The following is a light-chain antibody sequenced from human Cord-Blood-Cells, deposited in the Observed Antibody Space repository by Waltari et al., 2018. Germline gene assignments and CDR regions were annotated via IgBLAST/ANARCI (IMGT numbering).Light chain of an antibody. CDR1: QSVLHSPKNKNY. Sequence: IVMTQSPDSPAASLGERVTINSKLTQSVLHSPKNKNYLAWYQQKPGQPPKLLIYWASTRESGVPDGFGGRGSGTDFTLTISSLQAEDVAGECGQQYYRTPTLGQGTKVEI. J-gene: IGKJ1*01. CDR2: WAS. CDR3: QQYYRTPT. V-gene: IGKV4-1*01.